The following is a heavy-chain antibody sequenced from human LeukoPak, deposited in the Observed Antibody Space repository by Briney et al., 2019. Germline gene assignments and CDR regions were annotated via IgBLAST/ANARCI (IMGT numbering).Heavy chain of an antibody. CDR2: INPSGGST. CDR3: ARHKEVGDYYYFDY. Sequence: ASVKVSCNASRYTFTSYYMHWVRQAPGQGLEWMGIINPSGGSTSYTQKFPGRVTMTRDASTTTVYMELSSLRSQDTAVYYCARHKEVGDYYYFDYWGQGTLVTVSS. CDR1: RYTFTSYY. D-gene: IGHD2/OR15-2a*01. V-gene: IGHV1-46*01. J-gene: IGHJ4*02.